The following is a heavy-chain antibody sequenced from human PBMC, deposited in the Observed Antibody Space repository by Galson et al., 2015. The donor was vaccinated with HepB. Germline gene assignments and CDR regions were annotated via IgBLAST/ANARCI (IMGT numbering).Heavy chain of an antibody. J-gene: IGHJ6*03. D-gene: IGHD1-26*01. CDR3: ARTLIVGAQDVYYYYYMDV. V-gene: IGHV4-61*02. CDR1: GFSLATSGVG. CDR2: IYTSGST. Sequence: LVKPTQTLTLTCTFSGFSLATSGVGEGWIRQPAGKGLEWIGRIYTSGSTNYNPSLKSRVTMSVDTSKNQFSLKLSSVTAADTAVYYCARTLIVGAQDVYYYYYMDVWGKGTTVTVSS.